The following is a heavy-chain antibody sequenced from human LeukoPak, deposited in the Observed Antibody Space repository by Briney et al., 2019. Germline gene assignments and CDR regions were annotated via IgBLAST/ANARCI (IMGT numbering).Heavy chain of an antibody. D-gene: IGHD3-22*01. CDR3: ARTDYYYDSSGYSERNYFDY. CDR2: ISAYNGNT. V-gene: IGHV1-18*01. CDR1: GYTFTSYG. J-gene: IGHJ4*02. Sequence: GASVKVSCKASGYTFTSYGISWVRQAPGQGLEWMGWISAYNGNTNYAQKLQGRVTMTTDTSTSTAYMELRSLRSDDTAVYYCARTDYYYDSSGYSERNYFDYWGQGTLVTVSS.